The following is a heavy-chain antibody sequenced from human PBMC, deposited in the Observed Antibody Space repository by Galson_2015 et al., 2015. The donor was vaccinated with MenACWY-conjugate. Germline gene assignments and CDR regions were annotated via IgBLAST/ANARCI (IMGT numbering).Heavy chain of an antibody. CDR2: IYGGINT. CDR1: GFTVSSNY. CDR3: ARLIVISDYYYYGMDV. Sequence: SLRLSCAASGFTVSSNYMNWVRQAPGKGLEWVSFIYGGINTYYADSVKGRFTISRDNSKNTGDLQMNSLRAEDTAVYYCARLIVISDYYYYGMDVWGQGTTVTVSS. V-gene: IGHV3-66*04. J-gene: IGHJ6*02. D-gene: IGHD3-16*02.